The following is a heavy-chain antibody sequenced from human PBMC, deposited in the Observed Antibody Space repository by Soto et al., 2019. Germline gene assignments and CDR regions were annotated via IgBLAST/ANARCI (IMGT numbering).Heavy chain of an antibody. CDR1: GFTFSSYA. J-gene: IGHJ6*02. V-gene: IGHV3-23*01. CDR3: AKEGYCSGGSFFYYYYGMDV. Sequence: GGSLRLSCAASGFTFSSYAMSWVRQAPGKGLEWVSAVSGSGGSTYYADSVKGRFTISRDNSKNTLYLQMNSLRAEDTAVYYCAKEGYCSGGSFFYYYYGMDVWGQGTTVTVSS. CDR2: VSGSGGST. D-gene: IGHD2-15*01.